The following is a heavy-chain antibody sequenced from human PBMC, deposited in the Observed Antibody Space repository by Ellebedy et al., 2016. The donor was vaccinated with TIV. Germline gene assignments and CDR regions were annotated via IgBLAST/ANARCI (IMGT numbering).Heavy chain of an antibody. Sequence: AASVKLSCKASGYTFTSYYMHWVRQAPGQGLEWMGIINPSGGSTSYAQKLQGRVTMTRDTSTSTVYMELSSLRSEDTAVYYCARDRGGAGATNGFDYWGQGTLVTVSS. D-gene: IGHD1-26*01. J-gene: IGHJ4*02. V-gene: IGHV1-46*04. CDR2: INPSGGST. CDR3: ARDRGGAGATNGFDY. CDR1: GYTFTSYY.